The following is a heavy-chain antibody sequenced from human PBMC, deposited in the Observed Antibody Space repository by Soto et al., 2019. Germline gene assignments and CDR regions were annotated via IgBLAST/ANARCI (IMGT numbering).Heavy chain of an antibody. D-gene: IGHD2-2*01. V-gene: IGHV1-69*01. CDR2: IIPIPGTA. CDR3: ARSQGSSTSLEIYYYYYGMDV. J-gene: IGHJ6*02. Sequence: QVQLVQSGAEVKKPGSSVKVSCKASGGTFGSYAISWVRQAPGQGLEWMGGIIPIPGTANYAQKFQGRVTIAADDSTSTAYMELSSLRSEDTAVYYCARSQGSSTSLEIYYYYYGMDVWGQGTTVTVSS. CDR1: GGTFGSYA.